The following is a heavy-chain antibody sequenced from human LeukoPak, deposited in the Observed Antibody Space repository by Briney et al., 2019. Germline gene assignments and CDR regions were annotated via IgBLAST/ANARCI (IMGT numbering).Heavy chain of an antibody. CDR2: IRYDGSNK. D-gene: IGHD5-18*01. V-gene: IGHV3-30*02. CDR3: AKDCYTYMDV. Sequence: PGGSLRLSCAASGFTFSSYGMHGVRQAPGKGLEGVAFIRYDGSNKYYADSVKGRFTISRDNSKNTLYLQMNSVRAEDTAVYYCAKDCYTYMDVWGKGTTVTVSS. J-gene: IGHJ6*03. CDR1: GFTFSSYG.